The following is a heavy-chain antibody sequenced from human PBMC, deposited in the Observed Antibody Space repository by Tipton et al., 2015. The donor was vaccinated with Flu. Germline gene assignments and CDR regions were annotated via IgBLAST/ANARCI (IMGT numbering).Heavy chain of an antibody. CDR3: ARTRELAAFDI. CDR1: GGSISSYY. V-gene: IGHV4-59*01. Sequence: GLVKPSETLSLTCTVSGGSISSYYWSWIRQPPRKGLEWIGYIYYSGSTNYNPSLKSRVTISVDTSKNQFSLKLSSVTAADTAVYYCARTRELAAFDIWGQGTMVTVSS. CDR2: IYYSGST. D-gene: IGHD1-26*01. J-gene: IGHJ3*02.